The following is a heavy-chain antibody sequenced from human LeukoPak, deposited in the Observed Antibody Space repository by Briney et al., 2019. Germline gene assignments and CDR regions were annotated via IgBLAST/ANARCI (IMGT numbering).Heavy chain of an antibody. J-gene: IGHJ5*02. Sequence: SEALSLTCTVSGGSISSYYWSWIRQPPGKGLAGNVYISYSGSTNSNPSLQSRVTISVNTSKNPFSLKLSSVTAADTAVYYWASEYSSPSGWFDPWGQGTLVTVSS. D-gene: IGHD6-6*01. CDR1: GGSISSYY. V-gene: IGHV4-59*01. CDR2: ISYSGST. CDR3: ASEYSSPSGWFDP.